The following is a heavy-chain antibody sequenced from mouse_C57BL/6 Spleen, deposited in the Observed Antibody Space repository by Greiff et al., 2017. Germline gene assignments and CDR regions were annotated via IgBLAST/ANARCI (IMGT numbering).Heavy chain of an antibody. CDR3: ARALLRYYYAMDY. Sequence: EVHLVESEGGLVQPGSSMKLSCTASGFTFSDYYMAWVRQVPEKGLEWVANINYDGSSTYYLDSLKSRFIISRDNAKNTLYLQMSSLKSEDTATYYCARALLRYYYAMDYWGQGTSVTVSS. CDR2: INYDGSST. V-gene: IGHV5-16*01. CDR1: GFTFSDYY. J-gene: IGHJ4*01. D-gene: IGHD1-1*01.